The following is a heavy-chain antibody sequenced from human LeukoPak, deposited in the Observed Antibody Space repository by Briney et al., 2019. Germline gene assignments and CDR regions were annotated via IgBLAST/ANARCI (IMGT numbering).Heavy chain of an antibody. CDR3: TTVFKYSSGESCYCGRFEQ. Sequence: GGSLRLSCAASAFSFSSYSRSWVRHAPVKGLKTVATIKADGSEKYYVDSVKGRLTISRDNAKNSLYLQMNSLKVENTAVYLSTTVFKYSSGESCYCGRFEQWGQGTLVTVSS. D-gene: IGHD2-15*01. CDR2: IKADGSEK. CDR1: AFSFSSYS. V-gene: IGHV3-7*01. J-gene: IGHJ1*01.